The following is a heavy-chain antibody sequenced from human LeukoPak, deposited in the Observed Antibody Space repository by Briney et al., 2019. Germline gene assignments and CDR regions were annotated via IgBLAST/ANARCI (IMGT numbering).Heavy chain of an antibody. CDR3: ARGDAYYYGSGSPRVSSYYFDY. CDR1: GYTFTSYY. Sequence: ASVKVSCKASGYTFTSYYIHWVRQAPGQGLEWMGLINPSGGSTNYAQKFQGRVTITADKSTSTAYMELSSLRSEDTAVYYCARGDAYYYGSGSPRVSSYYFDYWGQGTLVTVSS. V-gene: IGHV1-46*01. CDR2: INPSGGST. J-gene: IGHJ4*02. D-gene: IGHD3-10*01.